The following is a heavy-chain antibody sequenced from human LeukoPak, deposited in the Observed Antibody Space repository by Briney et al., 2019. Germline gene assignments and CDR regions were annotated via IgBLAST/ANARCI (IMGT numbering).Heavy chain of an antibody. V-gene: IGHV3-30*18. Sequence: GGSLRLSCAASGFTFSSYGMHWVRQAPGKGLEWVAVISYDGSNRYYADSVKGRFTISRDNSKNTLYLQMNSLRAEDTAVCYCAKGLSGYRYYYYGMDVWGQGTTVTVSS. CDR2: ISYDGSNR. CDR3: AKGLSGYRYYYYGMDV. CDR1: GFTFSSYG. J-gene: IGHJ6*02. D-gene: IGHD3-3*01.